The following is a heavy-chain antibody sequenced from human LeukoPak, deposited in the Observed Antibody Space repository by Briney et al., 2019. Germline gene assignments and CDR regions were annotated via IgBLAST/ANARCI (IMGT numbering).Heavy chain of an antibody. CDR1: GGSISSSSYY. J-gene: IGHJ4*02. CDR2: IYYSRST. CDR3: ADGQQLVRGGHYFDY. Sequence: PSETLSLTCTVSGGSISSSSYYWGWIRQPPGKGLEWIGSIYYSRSTYYNPSLKSRVTISVDTSKNQFSLKLSSVTAADTAVYYCADGQQLVRGGHYFDYWGQGTLVTVSS. D-gene: IGHD6-13*01. V-gene: IGHV4-39*07.